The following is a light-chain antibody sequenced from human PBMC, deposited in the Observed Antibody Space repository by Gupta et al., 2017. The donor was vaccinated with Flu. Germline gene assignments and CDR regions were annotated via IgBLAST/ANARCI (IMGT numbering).Light chain of an antibody. CDR2: VAS. CDR1: HGISTY. CDR3: QQVNYYPRT. V-gene: IGKV1-9*01. Sequence: PSFLSASVGDRVTITCRASHGISTYLAWYQQKAGKAPNLLIYVASILQSGVPSRFSGSGSGTEFTLTISSLQAEDFATYYCQQVNYYPRTFGQGTKVEIK. J-gene: IGKJ1*01.